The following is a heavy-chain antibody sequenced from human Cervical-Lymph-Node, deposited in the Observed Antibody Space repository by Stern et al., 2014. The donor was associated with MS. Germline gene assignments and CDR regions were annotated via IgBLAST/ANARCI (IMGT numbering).Heavy chain of an antibody. V-gene: IGHV1-69*01. D-gene: IGHD6-13*01. CDR1: GETFSSLS. Sequence: QMQLVQSGAEFKKPGSSVTVSCKASGETFSSLSVSWVRRAPGHVLQWLGGITPMFGTSNYVQKFQDRLTIFADESTQTIYMTLSGPISEDTAIYYCARDQAGIAAHWGQGTLVTVSS. J-gene: IGHJ4*02. CDR2: ITPMFGTS. CDR3: ARDQAGIAAH.